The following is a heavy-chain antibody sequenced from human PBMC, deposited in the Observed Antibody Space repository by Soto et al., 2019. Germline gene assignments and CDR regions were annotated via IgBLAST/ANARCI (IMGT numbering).Heavy chain of an antibody. CDR3: ARLSRDGYNYFDY. CDR2: ISGSGGST. D-gene: IGHD5-12*01. V-gene: IGHV3-23*01. Sequence: GGSLRLSCAASGFTFSSFAMSWVRQAPGKGLDWVSAISGSGGSTYSADSVKGRFTISRDNAKNSLYLQMNSLRAGDTAVYYCARLSRDGYNYFDYWGQGTLVTVSS. CDR1: GFTFSSFA. J-gene: IGHJ4*02.